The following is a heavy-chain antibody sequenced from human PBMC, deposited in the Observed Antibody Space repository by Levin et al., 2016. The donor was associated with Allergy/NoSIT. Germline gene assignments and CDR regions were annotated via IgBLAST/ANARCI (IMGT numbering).Heavy chain of an antibody. Sequence: GESLKISCAASGFSFSSYAMNWVRQAPGKGLEWVSTVSGSGGSTYYADSVKGRFTISRDNSKNTLFLQMNSLRAEDTAVYYCAKVVLRYFDWLSTYAMDVWGQGTTVTVSS. D-gene: IGHD3-9*01. V-gene: IGHV3-23*01. CDR1: GFSFSSYA. CDR2: VSGSGGST. CDR3: AKVVLRYFDWLSTYAMDV. J-gene: IGHJ6*02.